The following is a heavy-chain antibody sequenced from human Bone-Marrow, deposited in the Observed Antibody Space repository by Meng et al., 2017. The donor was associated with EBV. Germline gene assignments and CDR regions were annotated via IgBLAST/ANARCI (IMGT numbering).Heavy chain of an antibody. J-gene: IGHJ4*02. CDR1: GLTLRGSA. CDR2: MSYDGSCK. V-gene: IGHV3-30-3*01. Sequence: VPLVECGVGGVQLVRSPRLSCAASGLTLRGSAMHWVRQAPGKGLEWVAVMSYDGSCKFYAFSVKGRFTISRDNSKDTLYLQLNSLRPEDTAVYYCATATDGGNIDYWGQGTLVTVSS. CDR3: ATATDGGNIDY. D-gene: IGHD4-23*01.